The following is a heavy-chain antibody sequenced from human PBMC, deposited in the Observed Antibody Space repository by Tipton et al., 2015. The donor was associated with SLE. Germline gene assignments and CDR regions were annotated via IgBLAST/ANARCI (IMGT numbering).Heavy chain of an antibody. D-gene: IGHD1-26*01. V-gene: IGHV3-30-3*01. Sequence: RSLRLSCAASGFTFSSYAMHWVRQAPGKGLEWVAVISYDGSNKYYADSVKGRFTISRDNSKNTLYLQMNSLRAEDTAVYYCAREVPLYIVGATRAFDIWGQGTMVTVSS. CDR1: GFTFSSYA. J-gene: IGHJ3*02. CDR2: ISYDGSNK. CDR3: AREVPLYIVGATRAFDI.